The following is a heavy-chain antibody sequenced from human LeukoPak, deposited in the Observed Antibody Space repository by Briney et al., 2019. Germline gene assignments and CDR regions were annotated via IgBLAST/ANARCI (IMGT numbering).Heavy chain of an antibody. D-gene: IGHD2-2*01. V-gene: IGHV3-33*01. CDR3: ARGYCSSTSCYSYFDY. CDR1: GFTFSSYG. J-gene: IGHJ4*02. Sequence: HGRSLRLSCAASGFTFSSYGMHWVRQAPGKGLEWVAVIWYDGSNKYYADSVKGRFTISRDNSKDTLYLQMNSLRAEDTAVYYCARGYCSSTSCYSYFDYWGQGTLVTVSS. CDR2: IWYDGSNK.